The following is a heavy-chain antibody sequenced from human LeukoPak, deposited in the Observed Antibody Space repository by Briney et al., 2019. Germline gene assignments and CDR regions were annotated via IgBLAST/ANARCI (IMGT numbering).Heavy chain of an antibody. CDR1: GGSISTYY. Sequence: SETLSLTCTMSGGSISTYYWSWIRQSPGKGLEWIGFIQYSGNTKSNPSLKGRVTISLDMSKNQFSLKLSSVTAADTAVYYCARDRRITMVRGVWFDPWGQGTLVTVSS. D-gene: IGHD3-10*01. J-gene: IGHJ5*02. V-gene: IGHV4-59*01. CDR2: IQYSGNT. CDR3: ARDRRITMVRGVWFDP.